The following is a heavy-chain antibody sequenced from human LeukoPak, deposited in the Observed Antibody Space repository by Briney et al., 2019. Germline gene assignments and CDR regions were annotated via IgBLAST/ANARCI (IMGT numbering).Heavy chain of an antibody. CDR2: FDPEDGET. D-gene: IGHD4-17*01. CDR1: GYTLTELS. CDR3: ATALDYGDYYYYGMDV. J-gene: IGHJ6*02. Sequence: ASVKVSCKVSGYTLTELSMHWVRQAPGKGLEWMGGFDPEDGETIYAQKFQGRVTMTEDTSTDTAYMELSSLRSEDTAVYYCATALDYGDYYYYGMDVWGQGTTVTVSS. V-gene: IGHV1-24*01.